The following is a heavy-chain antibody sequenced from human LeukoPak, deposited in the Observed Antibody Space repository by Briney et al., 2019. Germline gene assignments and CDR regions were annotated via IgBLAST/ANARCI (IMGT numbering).Heavy chain of an antibody. D-gene: IGHD1-26*01. CDR2: IYTSGST. V-gene: IGHV4-61*02. CDR3: ARGWSGSYYYYYYYMDV. CDR1: GGSISSGTYY. J-gene: IGHJ6*03. Sequence: SETLSLTCTVSGGSISSGTYYWSWIRQPAGKGLEWIGRIYTSGSTNYNPSLKSRVTISVDASKNQFSLKLSSVTAANTAVYYCARGWSGSYYYYYYYMDVWGKGTTVTVSS.